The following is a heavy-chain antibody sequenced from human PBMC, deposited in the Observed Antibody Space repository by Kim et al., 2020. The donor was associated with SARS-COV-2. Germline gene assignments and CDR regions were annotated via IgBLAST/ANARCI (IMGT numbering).Heavy chain of an antibody. V-gene: IGHV3-23*01. CDR3: AKAFLLWFGELFDY. Sequence: ADSVKGRSTISRDTSKNTLYLQMTSLRAEDTAIYYCAKAFLLWFGELFDYWGQGTLVTVSS. J-gene: IGHJ4*02. D-gene: IGHD3-10*01.